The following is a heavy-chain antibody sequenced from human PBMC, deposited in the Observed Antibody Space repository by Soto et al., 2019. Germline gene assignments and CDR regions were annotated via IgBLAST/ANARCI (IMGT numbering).Heavy chain of an antibody. J-gene: IGHJ4*02. V-gene: IGHV3-30*18. CDR3: AKDRAVAGTERPGY. D-gene: IGHD6-19*01. CDR2: LSYDGSNK. Sequence: GGSLRLSCAASGFTFSSYGMHWVRQAPGKGLGGVAVLSYDGSNKYYADSVKGQFTISRDNSKNTLYLQMNSLRAEDAAVYYCAKDRAVAGTERPGYWGQGTLVTVSS. CDR1: GFTFSSYG.